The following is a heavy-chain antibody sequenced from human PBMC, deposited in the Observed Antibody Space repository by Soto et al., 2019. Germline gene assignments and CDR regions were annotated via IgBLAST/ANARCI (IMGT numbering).Heavy chain of an antibody. CDR2: IYPSGTT. CDR1: SGSISSSTW. V-gene: IGHV4-4*02. D-gene: IGHD4-17*01. J-gene: IGHJ4*02. CDR3: AKSRTGDDYDY. Sequence: QVHLQESGPGLVKPSGTLSLTCTVSSGSISSSTWWRWVRQPPGKGLERIGGIYPSGTTRDNLALKSRVSISVDKSRSQFSLKLNSVTAADTAIYYCAKSRTGDDYDYWGQGTLVTVSS.